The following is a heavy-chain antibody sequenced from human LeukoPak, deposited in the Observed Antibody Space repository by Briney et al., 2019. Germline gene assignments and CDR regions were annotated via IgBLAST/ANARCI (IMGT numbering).Heavy chain of an antibody. CDR1: GGSLSSYY. J-gene: IGHJ4*02. Sequence: PSETLSLTCTVSGGSLSSYYWSWIRQPAGKGLEWSGRIFSSGSTNYNPSLKGRVAMSVETSNNQFSLKLSSVTAADTAVYYCARTMGTPDYWGQGTLVTVSS. CDR3: ARTMGTPDY. V-gene: IGHV4-4*07. CDR2: IFSSGST.